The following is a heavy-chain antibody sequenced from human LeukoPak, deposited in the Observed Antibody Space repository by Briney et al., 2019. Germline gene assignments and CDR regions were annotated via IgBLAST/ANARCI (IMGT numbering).Heavy chain of an antibody. Sequence: ASVKVSCKASGGTFSSYAISWVRQAPGQGLEWMGGIIPIFGTANYAQKFQGRVTITTDESTSTAYMELSSLRSEDTAVYYCARGGYSSSSSPGYYYYCYMDVWGKGTTVTVSS. CDR2: IIPIFGTA. V-gene: IGHV1-69*05. D-gene: IGHD6-6*01. CDR3: ARGGYSSSSSPGYYYYCYMDV. J-gene: IGHJ6*03. CDR1: GGTFSSYA.